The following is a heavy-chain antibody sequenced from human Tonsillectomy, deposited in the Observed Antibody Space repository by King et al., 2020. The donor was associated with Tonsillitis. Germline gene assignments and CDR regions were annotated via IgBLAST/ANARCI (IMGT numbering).Heavy chain of an antibody. J-gene: IGHJ4*02. CDR2: ISSASSYT. D-gene: IGHD6-13*01. CDR1: GFTFSDYY. Sequence: VQLVESGGGLVKPGGSLRLSCVASGFTFSDYYMSWIRQAPGKGLEWVSHISSASSYTNYADSVKGRFTISRDNAKNSLYLQMNSLRAEDTAVYFCARGWGSIALQHLADYFDYWGQGTLVTVSS. V-gene: IGHV3-11*05. CDR3: ARGWGSIALQHLADYFDY.